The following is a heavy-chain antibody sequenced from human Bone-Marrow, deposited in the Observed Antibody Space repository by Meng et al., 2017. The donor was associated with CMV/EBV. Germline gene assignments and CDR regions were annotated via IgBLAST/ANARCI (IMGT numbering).Heavy chain of an antibody. Sequence: GGSLRLSCAASGFTFSSYSMNWVRQAPGKGLEWVSSISSSSSYIYYADSVKGRFTISRDNAKNSLYLQMNSLRAEDTAVYYCARVNRGYDWASYYYYGMDVWGQGNTVTVSS. CDR3: ARVNRGYDWASYYYYGMDV. CDR2: ISSSSSYI. CDR1: GFTFSSYS. D-gene: IGHD5-12*01. V-gene: IGHV3-21*01. J-gene: IGHJ6*02.